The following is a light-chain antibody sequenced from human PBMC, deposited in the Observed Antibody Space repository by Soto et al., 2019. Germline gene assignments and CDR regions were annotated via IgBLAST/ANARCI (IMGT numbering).Light chain of an antibody. V-gene: IGLV2-14*01. CDR1: SSDIDDYKY. Sequence: QSALAQPASVSGSPGQSITISCTGTSSDIDDYKYVSWYQQHPGKAPKLIIYEVSDRPSGVSNRFSGSKSGNTASLTISGLQAEDEADYYCSSYTSTSTQIFCGGTKLTVL. J-gene: IGLJ2*01. CDR2: EVS. CDR3: SSYTSTSTQI.